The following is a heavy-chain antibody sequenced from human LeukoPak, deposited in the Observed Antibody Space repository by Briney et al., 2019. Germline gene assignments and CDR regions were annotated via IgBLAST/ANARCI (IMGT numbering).Heavy chain of an antibody. V-gene: IGHV3-11*04. Sequence: PGGSLRLSCAASGFTFSDYYMSWIRQAPGKGLEWVSFITSGGDTMYYADSVKGRFTISRDNAKNSLYLQINSLRAEDTAVYYCARVGLDRRGYSGYEAFDYWGQGTLVTVSS. CDR3: ARVGLDRRGYSGYEAFDY. CDR2: ITSGGDTM. J-gene: IGHJ4*02. CDR1: GFTFSDYY. D-gene: IGHD5-12*01.